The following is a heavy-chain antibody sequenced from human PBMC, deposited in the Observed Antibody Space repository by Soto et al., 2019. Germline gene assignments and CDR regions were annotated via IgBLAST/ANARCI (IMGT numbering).Heavy chain of an antibody. D-gene: IGHD6-13*01. J-gene: IGHJ4*02. CDR1: GFIFSDAW. Sequence: DVQLVESGGGLVKPGGSLRLSCAASGFIFSDAWMNWVRQAPGKGLEWVGRIRSEADGGTTDYAAPVEGRFTISRDDSKNTLYLQMNSLKSEDTAVYYGTDTSVSGNSSWDYWGQGTLVTVSS. V-gene: IGHV3-15*07. CDR3: TDTSVSGNSSWDY. CDR2: IRSEADGGTT.